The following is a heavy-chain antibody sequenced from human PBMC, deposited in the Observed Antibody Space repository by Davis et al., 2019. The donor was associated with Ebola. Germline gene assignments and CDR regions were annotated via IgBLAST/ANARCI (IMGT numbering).Heavy chain of an antibody. D-gene: IGHD6-19*01. V-gene: IGHV5-51*01. J-gene: IGHJ4*02. CDR2: IYPGDSDT. Sequence: GESLKISCKSSGYSSPSSWIGWVRQMPGQGLEWMGIIYPGDSDTRYSPSFQGQVTISADKSISTAYLQWSSLKASDTAMYYCARPQKRSGWYVVDYWGQGTLVTVSS. CDR3: ARPQKRSGWYVVDY. CDR1: GYSSPSSW.